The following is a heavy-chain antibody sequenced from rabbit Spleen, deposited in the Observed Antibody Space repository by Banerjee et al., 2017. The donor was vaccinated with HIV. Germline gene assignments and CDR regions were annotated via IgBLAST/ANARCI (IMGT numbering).Heavy chain of an antibody. CDR2: IVTGSGTT. J-gene: IGHJ4*01. D-gene: IGHD6-1*01. CDR1: GFDLSSSYY. CDR3: ARTLYATYGYDL. V-gene: IGHV1S45*01. Sequence: QEQLEESGGGLVKPEGSLTLTCKASGFDLSSSYYMCWVRQAPGKGLEWIACIVTGSGTTYYASWAKGRFTISKTSSTTVTLQMTSLTAADTATYFCARTLYATYGYDLWGPGTLVTVS.